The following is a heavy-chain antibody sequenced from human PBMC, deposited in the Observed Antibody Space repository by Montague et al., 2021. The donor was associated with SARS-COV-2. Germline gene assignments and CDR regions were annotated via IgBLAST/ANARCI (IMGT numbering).Heavy chain of an antibody. CDR1: GGSFSGYC. V-gene: IGHV4-34*01. J-gene: IGHJ6*02. CDR2: ISHSEST. D-gene: IGHD3-10*01. Sequence: SETLSLTCAVYGGSFSGYCWSWIRQPPGKGLEWIGEISHSESTNYNPSLKSRVTISVDTSKNQFSLKLSSVTAADTAVYYGARVRYYGSGTSLGVDVWGQGTTVTVSS. CDR3: ARVRYYGSGTSLGVDV.